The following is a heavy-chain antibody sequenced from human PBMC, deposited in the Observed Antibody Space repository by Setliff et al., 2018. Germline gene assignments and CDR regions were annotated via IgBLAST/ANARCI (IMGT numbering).Heavy chain of an antibody. Sequence: QAGGSLRLSCAASGFTFSTYAMSWVRQPPGKGWEWVSAIDGRGDNTYYAGSWKGRFTIPRDNPKNTLLLQMNSLRVEDTAVYYCAKTRVTMVWGVPTYYLDYWGQGTLVTVSS. V-gene: IGHV3-23*01. J-gene: IGHJ4*02. CDR3: AKTRVTMVWGVPTYYLDY. CDR2: IDGRGDNT. CDR1: GFTFSTYA. D-gene: IGHD3-10*01.